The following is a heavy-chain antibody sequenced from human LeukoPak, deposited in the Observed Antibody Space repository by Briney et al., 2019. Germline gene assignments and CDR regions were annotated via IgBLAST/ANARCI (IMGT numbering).Heavy chain of an antibody. CDR2: ISYDGSNK. D-gene: IGHD3-10*01. Sequence: GGSLRLSCAASGFTFSSYAMHWVRQAPGKGLEWVAVISYDGSNKYYADSVKGRFTISRDNSKNTLYLQLNSLRAEDTAVYYCAREGSGRTAYNDGLDVWGQGTMVTVSS. V-gene: IGHV3-30*14. CDR3: AREGSGRTAYNDGLDV. J-gene: IGHJ3*01. CDR1: GFTFSSYA.